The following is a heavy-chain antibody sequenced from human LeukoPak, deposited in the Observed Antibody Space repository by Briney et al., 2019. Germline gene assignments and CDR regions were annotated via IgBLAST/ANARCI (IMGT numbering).Heavy chain of an antibody. J-gene: IGHJ4*02. V-gene: IGHV3-30-3*01. CDR3: ARGPYGDYSFDY. CDR1: GFTFSSYA. CDR2: ISYDGGNK. Sequence: QPGRSLRLSCAASGFTFSSYAMHWVRQAPGKGLEWVALISYDGGNKYYADSVKGRFTISRDNSKDTLYLQMNSLRADDTAVYYCARGPYGDYSFDYWGQGILVTVSS. D-gene: IGHD4-17*01.